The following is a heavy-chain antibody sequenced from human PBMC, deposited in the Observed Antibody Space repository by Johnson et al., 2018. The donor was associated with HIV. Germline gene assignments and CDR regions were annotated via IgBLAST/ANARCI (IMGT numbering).Heavy chain of an antibody. Sequence: QVQLVESGGGVVQPGRSLRLSCAASGFTFSSYGMNWVRQAPGKGLEWVAVIWYDGSNEHYADSVKGRFTISRDNSKNTLYLQMSSLRAEDTAVYYCAKSPGKDHGGNSGAFDIWGQGTMVTVSS. CDR3: AKSPGKDHGGNSGAFDI. D-gene: IGHD4-23*01. CDR1: GFTFSSYG. V-gene: IGHV3-33*06. J-gene: IGHJ3*02. CDR2: IWYDGSNE.